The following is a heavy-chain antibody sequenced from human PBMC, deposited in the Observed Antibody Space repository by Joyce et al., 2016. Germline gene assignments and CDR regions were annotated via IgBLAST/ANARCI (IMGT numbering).Heavy chain of an antibody. J-gene: IGHJ6*02. CDR2: ISSDSTYL. CDR3: ARGGIVYDYSMDL. Sequence: EVQLVESGGGLVKTGGSLRISCAASGCTFSTSSMRWFRRAPGTGREWVSAISSDSTYLFYADSVTGRFAVSRDNAKNSLYLQMNSLRAEDTAAFFCARGGIVYDYSMDLWGQGTTVTVSS. CDR1: GCTFSTSS. D-gene: IGHD3-22*01. V-gene: IGHV3-21*02.